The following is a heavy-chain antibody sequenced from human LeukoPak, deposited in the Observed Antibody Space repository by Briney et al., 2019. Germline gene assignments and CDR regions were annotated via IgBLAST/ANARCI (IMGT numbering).Heavy chain of an antibody. J-gene: IGHJ3*02. CDR2: MNPNSGST. V-gene: IGHV1-8*03. CDR1: GYTFTGYY. D-gene: IGHD6-19*01. CDR3: ARGVAGLGRRAFDI. Sequence: ASVKVSCKASGYTFTGYYMHWVRQAPGQGLEWMGWMNPNSGSTGYAQKFQGRVTITWNTPINTAYMELSSLRSEDTAVYYCARGVAGLGRRAFDIWGQGTMVTVSS.